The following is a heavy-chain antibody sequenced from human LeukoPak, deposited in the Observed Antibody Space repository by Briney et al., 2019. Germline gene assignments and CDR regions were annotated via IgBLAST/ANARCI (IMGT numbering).Heavy chain of an antibody. J-gene: IGHJ4*02. D-gene: IGHD6-13*01. CDR3: AKRGVGIAAAIDY. CDR1: GFTFSSYG. Sequence: GGTLRLSCAASGFTFSSYGMSWVRQAPGKGLEWVSAISGSGGSTCYADSVKGRFTISRDNSKNTLYLQMNSLRAEDTAVYYCAKRGVGIAAAIDYWGQGTLVTVSS. CDR2: ISGSGGST. V-gene: IGHV3-23*01.